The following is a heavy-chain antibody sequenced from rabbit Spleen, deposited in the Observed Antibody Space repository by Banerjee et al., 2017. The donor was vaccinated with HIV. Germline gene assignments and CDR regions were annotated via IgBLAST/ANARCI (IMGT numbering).Heavy chain of an antibody. V-gene: IGHV1S40*01. CDR3: ARDLLGVIGWNFYL. CDR2: INTYTDKG. Sequence: QSLEESGGDLVKPGASLTLTCTASGFSFSSSDYMCWVRQAPGKGLEWIACINTYTDKGVYATWAKGRFTISRTSSTTVTLQMTSLTAADTATYFCARDLLGVIGWNFYLWGPGTLVTVS. CDR1: GFSFSSSDY. D-gene: IGHD1-1*01. J-gene: IGHJ4*01.